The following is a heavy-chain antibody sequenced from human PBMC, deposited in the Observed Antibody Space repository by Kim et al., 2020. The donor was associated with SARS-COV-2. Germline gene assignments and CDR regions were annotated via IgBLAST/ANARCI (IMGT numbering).Heavy chain of an antibody. CDR3: AKDLSGYSYALDY. D-gene: IGHD5-18*01. Sequence: GGSLRLSCAASGFTFSSYGMHWVRQAPGKGLEWVAVISYDGSNKYYADSVKGRFTISRDNSKNTLYLQMNSLRAEDTAVYYCAKDLSGYSYALDYWGQGTLVTVSS. CDR1: GFTFSSYG. CDR2: ISYDGSNK. V-gene: IGHV3-30*18. J-gene: IGHJ4*02.